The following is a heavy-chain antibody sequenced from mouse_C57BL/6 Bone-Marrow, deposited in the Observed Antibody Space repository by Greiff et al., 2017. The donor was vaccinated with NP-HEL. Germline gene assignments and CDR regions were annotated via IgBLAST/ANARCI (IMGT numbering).Heavy chain of an antibody. D-gene: IGHD1-1*01. CDR1: GYTFTDYN. CDR3: ARDYYGSSYWYFDV. CDR2: INPNNGGT. Sequence: EVQLQQSGPELVKPGASVKIPCKASGYTFTDYNMDWVKQSHGKSLEWIGDINPNNGGTIYNQKFKGKAYMELRSLTSEDTAVYYCARDYYGSSYWYFDVWGTGTTVTVSS. V-gene: IGHV1-18*01. J-gene: IGHJ1*03.